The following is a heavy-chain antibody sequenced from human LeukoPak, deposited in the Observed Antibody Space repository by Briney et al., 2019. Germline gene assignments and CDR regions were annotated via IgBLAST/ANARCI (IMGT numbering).Heavy chain of an antibody. CDR1: GFTFSSHA. CDR3: ARGRGYYYNMDV. J-gene: IGHJ6*03. V-gene: IGHV3-23*01. CDR2: ISSSGGRT. D-gene: IGHD3-10*01. Sequence: PGGSLTLSCAASGFTFSSHAMNWLRQGPGEGLEWVSAISSSGGRTYYADSVEGRFTISRDRSKNTLNLQMKSLRVEDTAVYFCARGRGYYYNMDVWGKGTTVTVSS.